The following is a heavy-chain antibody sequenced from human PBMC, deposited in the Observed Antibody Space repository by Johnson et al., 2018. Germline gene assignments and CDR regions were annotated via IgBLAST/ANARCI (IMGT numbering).Heavy chain of an antibody. CDR3: ARSQSADYGEYVGAEYCRH. V-gene: IGHV3-7*01. CDR1: GFTFSSYW. D-gene: IGHD4-17*01. J-gene: IGHJ1*01. Sequence: VQLVQSGGGLVKPGGSLRLSCAASGFTFSSYWMSWVRQAPGKGLEWVANIKQDGSETYYVDSVKGRFTISRDNAKNSLYLQMNSLRAEDTAVNYCARSQSADYGEYVGAEYCRHGGQGTRVSVSA. CDR2: IKQDGSET.